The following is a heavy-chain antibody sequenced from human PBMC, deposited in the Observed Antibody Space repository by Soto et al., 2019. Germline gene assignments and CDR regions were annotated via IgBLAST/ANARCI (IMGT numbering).Heavy chain of an antibody. V-gene: IGHV4-34*01. D-gene: IGHD3-3*01. CDR3: ARRSLTIFGVVTNWFDP. J-gene: IGHJ5*02. CDR2: INHSGST. CDR1: GGSFSGYY. Sequence: LSLTCAVYGGSFSGYYWSWIRQPPVKGLEWIGEINHSGSTNYNPSLKSRVTISVDTSKNQFSLKLSSVTAADTAVYYYARRSLTIFGVVTNWFDPWGQGTLVTVSS.